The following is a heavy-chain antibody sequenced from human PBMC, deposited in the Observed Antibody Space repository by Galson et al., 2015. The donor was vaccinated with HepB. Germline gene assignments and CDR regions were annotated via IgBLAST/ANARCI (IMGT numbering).Heavy chain of an antibody. CDR2: ISSSSSTI. CDR1: GFTFSSYS. D-gene: IGHD2-15*01. CDR3: ARDPVGVVVVAGYFDY. J-gene: IGHJ4*02. V-gene: IGHV3-48*02. Sequence: SLRLSCAASGFTFSSYSMNWVRQAPGKGLEWVSYISSSSSTIYYADSVKGRFTISRDNAKNSLYLQMNSLRDEDTAVYYCARDPVGVVVVAGYFDYWGQGTLVTVSS.